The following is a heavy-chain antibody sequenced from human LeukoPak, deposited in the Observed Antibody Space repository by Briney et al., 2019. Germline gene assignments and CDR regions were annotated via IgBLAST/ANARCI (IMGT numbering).Heavy chain of an antibody. Sequence: SETLSLTCAVSGGSITSSSAYWGWIRQPPGKGLEWIGTIYYSGSTYYNPSLKSRVTISIDTSKNQFSLRLSSVTAADTAVYYCARAYWGYFDYWGQGILVTVSS. CDR1: GGSITSSSAY. V-gene: IGHV4-39*07. CDR3: ARAYWGYFDY. D-gene: IGHD2-8*02. CDR2: IYYSGST. J-gene: IGHJ4*02.